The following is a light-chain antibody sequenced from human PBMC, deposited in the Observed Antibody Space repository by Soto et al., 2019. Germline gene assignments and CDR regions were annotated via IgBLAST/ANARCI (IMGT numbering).Light chain of an antibody. Sequence: RVTIACRASLSITNWLAWFQQKPGKAPRLLIYAASTLASGIPSRFSGSGSGTQFTLTITSLQPDDFATYYCQQYNSYKGTFGQGTKVDIK. V-gene: IGKV1-5*03. CDR2: AAS. J-gene: IGKJ1*01. CDR3: QQYNSYKGT. CDR1: LSITNW.